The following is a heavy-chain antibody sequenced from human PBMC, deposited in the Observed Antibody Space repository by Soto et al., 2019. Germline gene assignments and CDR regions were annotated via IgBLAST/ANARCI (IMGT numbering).Heavy chain of an antibody. V-gene: IGHV4-61*01. CDR1: GGSVSSGSYY. D-gene: IGHD6-13*01. CDR3: ARDAGFDY. CDR2: IYYSGST. J-gene: IGHJ4*02. Sequence: PSETLSLTCTVSGGSVSSGSYYWSWIRQPPGKGLEWIGYIYYSGSTNYNPSLKSRVTISVDTSKNQFSLKLSSVTAADTAVYYCARDAGFDYWGQGTLVTAPQ.